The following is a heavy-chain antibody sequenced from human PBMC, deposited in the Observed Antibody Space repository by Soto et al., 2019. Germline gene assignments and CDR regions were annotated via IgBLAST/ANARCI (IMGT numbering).Heavy chain of an antibody. D-gene: IGHD3-16*02. CDR1: GFSLSNARMG. V-gene: IGHV2-26*01. J-gene: IGHJ4*02. CDR2: IFTNDEK. CDR3: ARTYDYVWGSYRTLPVD. Sequence: QVALKESGPVLVKPTETLTLTCTVSGFSLSNARMGVSWIRQPPGKALEWLAHIFTNDEKSYSTSLKSRLTISTDTSKSQVVLTMTNMDPVDTATYYCARTYDYVWGSYRTLPVDWGQGTLVTVSS.